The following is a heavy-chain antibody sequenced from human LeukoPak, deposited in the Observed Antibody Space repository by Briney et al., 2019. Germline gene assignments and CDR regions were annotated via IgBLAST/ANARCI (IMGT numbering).Heavy chain of an antibody. D-gene: IGHD2/OR15-2a*01. CDR2: VSYDGGIT. CDR3: AKDAQGGTTYDFDI. CDR1: GFTFTYNT. J-gene: IGHJ3*02. V-gene: IGHV3-30-3*01. Sequence: GRSLRLSCAASGFTFTYNTMHWLRRAPGKGLEWVVRVSYDGGITRYAHSVKGRFTISRDNPNNILNLHLMSLRAEDADVYDSAKDAQGGTTYDFDIWGQGTMVTVSS.